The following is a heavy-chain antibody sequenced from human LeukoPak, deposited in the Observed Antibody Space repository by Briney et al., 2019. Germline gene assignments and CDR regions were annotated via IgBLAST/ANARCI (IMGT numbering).Heavy chain of an antibody. Sequence: PSETLSLTCAVYGGSFSGYYWSWIRQPPGKGLEWIWEINHSGSTNYNPSLKSRVTISVDTSKNQFSLKLTSVNAADPAVYYCARRPPFGILVNWFAPWGQGTLVTVS. J-gene: IGHJ5*02. D-gene: IGHD3-16*01. CDR2: INHSGST. V-gene: IGHV4-34*01. CDR1: GGSFSGYY. CDR3: ARRPPFGILVNWFAP.